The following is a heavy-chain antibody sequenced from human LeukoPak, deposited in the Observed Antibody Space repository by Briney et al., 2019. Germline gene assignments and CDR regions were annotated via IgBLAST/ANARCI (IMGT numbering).Heavy chain of an antibody. J-gene: IGHJ5*02. CDR1: GYTFTGYY. Sequence: ASVKVSCKASGYTFTGYYMHWVRQAPGQGLEWMGWINPNSGGTNYAQKFQGRVTMTRDTSISTAYMELSRLRSDDTAVYYCARAHGYYDFWSGYSNWFDPWGQGTLVTVSS. CDR2: INPNSGGT. V-gene: IGHV1-2*02. D-gene: IGHD3-3*01. CDR3: ARAHGYYDFWSGYSNWFDP.